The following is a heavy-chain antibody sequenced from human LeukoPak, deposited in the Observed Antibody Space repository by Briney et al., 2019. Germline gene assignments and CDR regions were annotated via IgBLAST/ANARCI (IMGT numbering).Heavy chain of an antibody. Sequence: ASVKVSCKASGYTFTSYDINWVRQATGQGLEWMGWMNPNSGNTGYAQKFQGRVTITRNTSISTAYMELRSLRSDDTAVYYCARGHIAAAGTLDYWGQGTLVTVSS. V-gene: IGHV1-8*03. CDR2: MNPNSGNT. CDR1: GYTFTSYD. J-gene: IGHJ4*02. CDR3: ARGHIAAAGTLDY. D-gene: IGHD6-13*01.